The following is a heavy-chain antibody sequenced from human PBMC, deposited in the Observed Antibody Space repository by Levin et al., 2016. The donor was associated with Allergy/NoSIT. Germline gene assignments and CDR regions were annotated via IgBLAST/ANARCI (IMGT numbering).Heavy chain of an antibody. Sequence: WIRQPPGKGLEWVASISSSSSYIYYADSVKGRFTISRDNAKNSLYLQMNSLRAEDTAVYYCARDSYHYDTTGYFYWGQGTLVTVSS. J-gene: IGHJ4*02. CDR3: ARDSYHYDTTGYFY. CDR2: ISSSSSYI. D-gene: IGHD3-22*01. V-gene: IGHV3-21*01.